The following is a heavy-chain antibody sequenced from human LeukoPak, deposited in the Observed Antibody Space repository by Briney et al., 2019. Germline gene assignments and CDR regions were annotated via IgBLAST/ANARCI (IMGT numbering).Heavy chain of an antibody. D-gene: IGHD3-10*01. CDR1: RYTFTSYD. V-gene: IGHV1-8*01. CDR2: MNPNSGNT. J-gene: IGHJ4*02. Sequence: ASVKVSCKASRYTFTSYDINWVRQATGQGLEWMGWMNPNSGNTGYAQKFQGRVTMTRNTSISTAYMELSSLRSEDTAVYYCARGGTAYYYGSGSSYFDYWGQGTLVTVSS. CDR3: ARGGTAYYYGSGSSYFDY.